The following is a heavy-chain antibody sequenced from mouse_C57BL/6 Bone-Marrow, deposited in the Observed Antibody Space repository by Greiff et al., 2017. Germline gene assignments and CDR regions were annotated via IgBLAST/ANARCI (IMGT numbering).Heavy chain of an antibody. V-gene: IGHV1-39*01. CDR3: ARSHYGSSYGGFDY. J-gene: IGHJ2*01. D-gene: IGHD1-1*01. CDR2: INPNYGTT. Sequence: EVKLMESGPELVKPGASVKISCKASGYSFTDYNMNWVKQSNGKSLEWIGVINPNYGTTSYNQKFKGKATLTVDQSSSTAYMQLNSLTSEDSAVYYCARSHYGSSYGGFDYWGQGTTLTVSS. CDR1: GYSFTDYN.